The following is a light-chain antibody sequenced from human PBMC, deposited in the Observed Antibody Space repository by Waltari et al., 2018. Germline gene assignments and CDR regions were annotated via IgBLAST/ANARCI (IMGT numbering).Light chain of an antibody. Sequence: SSVLTQAPSVSVAPGQTATVTCGGDNIGGRSVHWYQQRPGRAPVLVVYLDSHRPSGIPDRFSGAKSGNAATLTISRVEAGDEADYYCHVWDGKTVMFGGGTKLTVL. CDR3: HVWDGKTVM. V-gene: IGLV3-21*02. CDR1: NIGGRS. J-gene: IGLJ3*02. CDR2: LDS.